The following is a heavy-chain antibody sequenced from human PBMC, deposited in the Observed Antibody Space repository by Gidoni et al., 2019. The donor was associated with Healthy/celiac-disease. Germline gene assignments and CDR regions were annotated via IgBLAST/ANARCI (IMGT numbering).Heavy chain of an antibody. CDR2: IIPICGTA. Sequence: QVQLVQSGAEVKKPGSSVKVSCKASGGTFSSYAIRWVRQAPGQGLEWMGGIIPICGTANYAQKFQGRVTITADESTSTAYMELSSLRSEDTAVYYCAREAYGITIFGVVKGNSWFDPWGQGTLVTVSS. CDR1: GGTFSSYA. D-gene: IGHD3-3*01. CDR3: AREAYGITIFGVVKGNSWFDP. J-gene: IGHJ5*02. V-gene: IGHV1-69*01.